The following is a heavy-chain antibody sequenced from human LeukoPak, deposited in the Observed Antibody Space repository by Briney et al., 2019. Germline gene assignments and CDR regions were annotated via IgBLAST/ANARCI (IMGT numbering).Heavy chain of an antibody. CDR2: IYYSGST. Sequence: PSETLSLTCVVYGGSFSGYYWSWIRQPPGKGLEWIGSIYYSGSTYYNSSLKSRVTISVDTSKNQFSLKLSSVTAADTAVYYCAREISVSGGRCYYYYYMDVWGKGTTVTVSS. D-gene: IGHD2-15*01. CDR3: AREISVSGGRCYYYYYMDV. V-gene: IGHV4-34*01. J-gene: IGHJ6*03. CDR1: GGSFSGYY.